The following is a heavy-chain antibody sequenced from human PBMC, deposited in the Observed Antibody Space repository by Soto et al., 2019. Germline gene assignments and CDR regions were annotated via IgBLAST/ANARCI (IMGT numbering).Heavy chain of an antibody. CDR2: IYHGGST. J-gene: IGHJ4*02. Sequence: QVQLQESGPGLVKPSGTLSLTCAVSGASFSSSNWWTLGRHPPRKGVEWIGEIYHGGSTNYNPSLMSRVTISLDKSKNHVSVRLSYVSAADTAVYYCATSRGSGRLDNWGQGTLVTVSS. CDR1: GASFSSSNW. V-gene: IGHV4-4*02. CDR3: ATSRGSGRLDN. D-gene: IGHD3-10*01.